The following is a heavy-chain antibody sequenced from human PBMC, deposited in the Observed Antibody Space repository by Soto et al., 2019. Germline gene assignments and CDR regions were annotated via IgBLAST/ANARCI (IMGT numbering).Heavy chain of an antibody. Sequence: SETLSLTCAVYGGSFSGYYWSWIRQPTRKGLEWIGEINHSGSTNYNPSLKSRVTISVDTSKNQFSLKLSSVTAADTAVYYCARGRYDYIWGSYRYSENYYYYMDVWGKGTTVTVSS. CDR1: GGSFSGYY. J-gene: IGHJ6*03. CDR2: INHSGST. D-gene: IGHD3-16*02. V-gene: IGHV4-34*01. CDR3: ARGRYDYIWGSYRYSENYYYYMDV.